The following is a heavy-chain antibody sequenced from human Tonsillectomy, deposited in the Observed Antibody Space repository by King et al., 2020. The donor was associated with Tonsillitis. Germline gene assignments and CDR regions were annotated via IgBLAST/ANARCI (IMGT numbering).Heavy chain of an antibody. CDR3: AGRSSGSYSHNWFDP. D-gene: IGHD1-26*01. J-gene: IGHJ5*02. CDR2: IYYSGST. CDR1: GGSISSISYF. V-gene: IGHV4-39*07. Sequence: QLQESGPGLVKPSETLSLTCNVSGGSISSISYFWDWIRQPPGKGLEWIGSIYYSGSTYYNPSLKSRVTISVDTSKNQFSLKLSSVTAADTAVYYCAGRSSGSYSHNWFDPWGQGTLVTVSS.